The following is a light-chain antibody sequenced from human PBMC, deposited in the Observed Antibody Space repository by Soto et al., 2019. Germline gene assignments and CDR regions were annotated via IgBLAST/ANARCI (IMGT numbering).Light chain of an antibody. CDR3: QQLYPLLFA. Sequence: ESTTLSCRASQSVSSYLAWYQQKPGQAPRLLIYDASNRATGIPARFSGSGSGTDFTLTFSGLLPEDFASYHCQQLYPLLFACGQGTRLEIK. J-gene: IGKJ5*01. CDR2: DAS. V-gene: IGKV3-11*01. CDR1: QSVSSY.